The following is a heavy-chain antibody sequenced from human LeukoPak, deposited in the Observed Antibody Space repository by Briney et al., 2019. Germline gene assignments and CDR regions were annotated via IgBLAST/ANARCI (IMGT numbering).Heavy chain of an antibody. CDR3: ARPRVAGSLDI. D-gene: IGHD2-15*01. Sequence: ASVKVSCKTSGYTFTRYGVSWVRQAPGQGLEWMGWISGYNAATNYAQKFQGRVTMTIDTSTSTVYMELRSLRSDDTAVIYCARPRVAGSLDIWGQGTMVTVSS. CDR2: ISGYNAAT. V-gene: IGHV1-18*01. CDR1: GYTFTRYG. J-gene: IGHJ3*02.